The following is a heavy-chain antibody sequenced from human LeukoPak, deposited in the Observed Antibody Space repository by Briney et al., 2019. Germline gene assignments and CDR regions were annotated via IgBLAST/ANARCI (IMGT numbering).Heavy chain of an antibody. CDR1: GGSISSYY. CDR2: IYYSGST. V-gene: IGHV4-59*01. Sequence: PSETLSLTCTVSGGSISSYYWSWIRQPPGKGLEWIGYIYYSGSTNYNPSLKSRVTISVDTSKNQFSLKLISVTAADTAVYYCATSGQYQLLWYWGQGTLVTVSS. CDR3: ATSGQYQLLWY. J-gene: IGHJ4*02. D-gene: IGHD2-2*01.